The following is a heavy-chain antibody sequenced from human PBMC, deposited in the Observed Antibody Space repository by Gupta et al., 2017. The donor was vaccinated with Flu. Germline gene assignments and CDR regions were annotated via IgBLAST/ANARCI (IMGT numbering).Heavy chain of an antibody. CDR3: AKDQREFCSGGDCYPQMFHD. V-gene: IGHV3-30*18. D-gene: IGHD2-15*01. CDR1: GFTFSTYG. Sequence: QVQLVESGGGVVQPGRSLRLSCAVSGFTFSTYGMHWVRQAPGQGLEWVAVISYDGTYENYADSVKGRFTISRDNYKNTLYLQMNSLRVEDTALYYWAKDQREFCSGGDCYPQMFHDWGQGTLVTVSS. J-gene: IGHJ4*02. CDR2: ISYDGTYE.